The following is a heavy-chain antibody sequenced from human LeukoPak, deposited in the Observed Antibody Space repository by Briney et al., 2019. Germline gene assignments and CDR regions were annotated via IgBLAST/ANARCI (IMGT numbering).Heavy chain of an antibody. D-gene: IGHD5-12*01. CDR2: INSDVSMT. V-gene: IGHV3-74*01. J-gene: IGHJ4*02. Sequence: GGSLRLSCAASGFIFRRYWMHWVRKVPGKGLGWVSRINSDVSMTSYADSVKGRFTISRDNAKNSLYLQMNSLRAEDTAVYYCATEGALVAPIKGKYWGQGTLVTVSS. CDR3: ATEGALVAPIKGKY. CDR1: GFIFRRYW.